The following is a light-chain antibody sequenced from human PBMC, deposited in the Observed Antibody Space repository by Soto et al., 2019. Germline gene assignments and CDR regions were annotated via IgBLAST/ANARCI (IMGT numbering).Light chain of an antibody. Sequence: EVVLTQSPGTLSLSPGESATLSCRASQSVSSNYLAWYQQKPGQAPRLLIYGVSTRATGIPDRFSGSGSGTDFSLPISTLEPEDFALYYCQQYFTSPLTFGGWTKVEIK. CDR2: GVS. CDR1: QSVSSNY. CDR3: QQYFTSPLT. J-gene: IGKJ4*01. V-gene: IGKV3-20*01.